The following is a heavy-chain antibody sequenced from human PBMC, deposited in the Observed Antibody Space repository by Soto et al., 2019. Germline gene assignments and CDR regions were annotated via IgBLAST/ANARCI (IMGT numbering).Heavy chain of an antibody. CDR3: TTANLELELPGALPDLSYCCMDV. CDR2: IKSKTDGGTT. V-gene: IGHV3-15*01. CDR1: GFTFSNAW. Sequence: LRLSCAASGFTFSNAWMSWVRQAPGKGLEWVGRIKSKTDGGTTDYAAPVKGRFTISRDDSKNTLYLQMNSLKTEDTAVYYCTTANLELELPGALPDLSYCCMDVWGQGTTVTLS. J-gene: IGHJ6*02. D-gene: IGHD1-7*01.